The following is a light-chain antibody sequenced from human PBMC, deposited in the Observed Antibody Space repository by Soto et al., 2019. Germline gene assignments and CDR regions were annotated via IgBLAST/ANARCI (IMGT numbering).Light chain of an antibody. CDR3: CSYVSSKTYL. V-gene: IGLV2-14*03. J-gene: IGLJ1*01. Sequence: SVLTQPASVSGSPGQSITISCTGTRLDVGGYNYVSWYQQQPGKAPKLIIYEVTNRPSGVSDRFSGSKSDNTASLTISGLQTEDEADYYCCSYVSSKTYLFGTGNKVTVL. CDR2: EVT. CDR1: RLDVGGYNY.